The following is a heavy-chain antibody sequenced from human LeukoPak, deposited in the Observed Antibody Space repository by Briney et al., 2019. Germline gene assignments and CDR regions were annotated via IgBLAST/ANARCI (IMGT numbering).Heavy chain of an antibody. D-gene: IGHD2-2*01. V-gene: IGHV6-1*01. Sequence: SQTLTLTCAISGDSVSSNSAAWNWIRQSPSRGLEWLGRTYYRSKWYNDYAVSVKSRITINPDTSKNQFSLQLNSVTPEDTAVYYCARGGAIVIVPAAIFDYWGQGTLVTVSS. CDR2: TYYRSKWYN. CDR1: GDSVSSNSAA. J-gene: IGHJ4*02. CDR3: ARGGAIVIVPAAIFDY.